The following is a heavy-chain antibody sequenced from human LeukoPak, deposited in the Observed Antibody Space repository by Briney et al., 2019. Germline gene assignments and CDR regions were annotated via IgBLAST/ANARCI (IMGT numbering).Heavy chain of an antibody. CDR3: AKHPLTYYYDSSGYCLYYFDY. D-gene: IGHD3-22*01. J-gene: IGHJ4*02. V-gene: IGHV3-23*01. Sequence: TGGSLRLSCAASGFTFSGYVMSWVRQAPGKGLEWVSAISGSGGSTYYADSVKGRFTISRDNSKNTLYLQMNSLRAEDTAVYYCAKHPLTYYYDSSGYCLYYFDYWGQGTLVTVSS. CDR2: ISGSGGST. CDR1: GFTFSGYV.